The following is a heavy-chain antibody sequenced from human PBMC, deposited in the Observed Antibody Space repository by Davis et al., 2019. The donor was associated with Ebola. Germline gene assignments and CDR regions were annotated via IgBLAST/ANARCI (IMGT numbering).Heavy chain of an antibody. CDR1: GDSVSGSSGA. CDR2: TYYNSKWYN. D-gene: IGHD6-19*01. J-gene: IGHJ6*02. Sequence: PSETLSLTCAISGDSVSGSSGAWNWIRQSPSRGLEWLGRTYYNSKWYNDYAASVKSRITINPDTSKNQFSLHLNSVTPEDTAMYYCVRGWYRSGLDVWGQGTTVTVSS. V-gene: IGHV6-1*01. CDR3: VRGWYRSGLDV.